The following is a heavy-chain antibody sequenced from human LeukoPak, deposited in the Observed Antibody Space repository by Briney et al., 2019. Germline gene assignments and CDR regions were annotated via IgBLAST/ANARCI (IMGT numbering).Heavy chain of an antibody. J-gene: IGHJ4*02. CDR3: ARAGETPTGITTP. D-gene: IGHD1-14*01. CDR2: ISVYNGNT. Sequence: ASVKVSCKASGYTFYSYGIAWMRQAPGQGPEWMGWISVYNGNTKYAQKLQGRVTMTTDTSTSTAYMELRSLRSDDTAVYYCARAGETPTGITTPWGQGTLVTVSS. V-gene: IGHV1-18*01. CDR1: GYTFYSYG.